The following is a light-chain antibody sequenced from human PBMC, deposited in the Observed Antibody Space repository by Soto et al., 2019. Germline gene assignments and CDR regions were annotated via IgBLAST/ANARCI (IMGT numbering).Light chain of an antibody. Sequence: QSVLTQPASVSGSPGQSIAISCTGTSSDVGAYNYVSWYQQHPGKAPKLMIYHVSNRPSGVSDRFSGSKSDNTASLTISGLQAEDEADYYCCSYTTSSTYVFGTGTKVTVL. CDR2: HVS. CDR3: CSYTTSSTYV. J-gene: IGLJ1*01. CDR1: SSDVGAYNY. V-gene: IGLV2-14*03.